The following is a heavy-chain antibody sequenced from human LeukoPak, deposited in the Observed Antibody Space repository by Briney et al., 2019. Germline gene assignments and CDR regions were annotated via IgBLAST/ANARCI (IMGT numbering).Heavy chain of an antibody. CDR1: GGSISNYY. Sequence: SETLSLTCTVSGGSISNYYWSWIRQPAGKGLEWIGRIYSSGSTNYNPSLKSRVTMSVDTSKNQFSLKLSSVTAADTAVYYCARGRDGGSYFYYYYGMDVWGQGTTVTVSS. D-gene: IGHD1-26*01. CDR2: IYSSGST. V-gene: IGHV4-4*07. CDR3: ARGRDGGSYFYYYYGMDV. J-gene: IGHJ6*02.